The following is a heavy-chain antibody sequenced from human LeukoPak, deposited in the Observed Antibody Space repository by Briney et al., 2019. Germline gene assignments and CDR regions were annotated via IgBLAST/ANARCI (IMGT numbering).Heavy chain of an antibody. CDR1: GGSISSGDYY. Sequence: VKPSQTLSLTCTDSGGSISSGDYYWSWIRQPPGKGLDWIGYIYYSGSTYYNPSLKSRVTISVDTSKNQFSLKLSSVTAVDTAVYYCARDLLNEGNHLDYWGQGTLVTVSS. D-gene: IGHD1-14*01. CDR2: IYYSGST. CDR3: ARDLLNEGNHLDY. V-gene: IGHV4-30-4*01. J-gene: IGHJ4*02.